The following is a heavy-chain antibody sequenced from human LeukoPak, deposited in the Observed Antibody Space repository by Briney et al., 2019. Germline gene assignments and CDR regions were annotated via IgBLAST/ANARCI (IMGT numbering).Heavy chain of an antibody. V-gene: IGHV4-34*01. D-gene: IGHD2-2*01. CDR2: IDHSGRT. J-gene: IGHJ4*02. CDR1: GGSFSGYY. Sequence: SETLSLTCAVYGGSFSGYYWSWIRQPPGKGLEWIGEIDHSGRTNSNASLKSRVTLSVDMSKNQFSLRLSSVTAADTSVYYCARKSVVTAGRKPYDFWDQGTLVTVSP. CDR3: ARKSVVTAGRKPYDF.